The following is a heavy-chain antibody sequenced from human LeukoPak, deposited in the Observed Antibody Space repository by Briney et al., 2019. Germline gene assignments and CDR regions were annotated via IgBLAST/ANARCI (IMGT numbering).Heavy chain of an antibody. J-gene: IGHJ4*02. D-gene: IGHD6-13*01. CDR1: GYTFTGYY. CDR3: ARGGLAAAGTFDY. V-gene: IGHV1-2*04. Sequence: ASVKVSCKASGYTFTGYYMHWVRQAPGQGLEWMGWINPNSGGTSYAQKFQGWVTMTRDTSISTAYMELSRLRSDDTAVYYCARGGLAAAGTFDYWGQGTLVTVSS. CDR2: INPNSGGT.